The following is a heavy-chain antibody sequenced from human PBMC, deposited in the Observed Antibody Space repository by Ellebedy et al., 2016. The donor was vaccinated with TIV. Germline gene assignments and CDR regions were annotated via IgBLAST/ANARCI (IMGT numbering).Heavy chain of an antibody. CDR3: ARDPALPRGRFDP. CDR1: GGSISNSDYY. CDR2: IYYSGSA. J-gene: IGHJ5*02. V-gene: IGHV4-39*07. Sequence: MPSQTLSLTCTVSGGSISNSDYYWNWIRQPPGKGLEWIGSIYYSGSAYYNPSLKSRVTVSVDPSKNQFSLNLSSLTAADTAVYYCARDPALPRGRFDPWGQGTLVTVSS.